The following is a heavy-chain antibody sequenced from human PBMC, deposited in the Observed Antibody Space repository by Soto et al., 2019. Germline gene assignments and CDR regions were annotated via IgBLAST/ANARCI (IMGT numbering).Heavy chain of an antibody. Sequence: QVHLLESGPRLVKPSETLSLTCTVSGASIRSYYWSWLRQPPGKGLEWIGHFFYSGNTKYNPSLESLVSISADTSANQLSLEVNSMNAADTALYYCVRNHRYCSGGNCYVFDSWGQGILVTVSS. J-gene: IGHJ4*02. CDR1: GASIRSYY. CDR3: VRNHRYCSGGNCYVFDS. CDR2: FFYSGNT. V-gene: IGHV4-59*01. D-gene: IGHD2-15*01.